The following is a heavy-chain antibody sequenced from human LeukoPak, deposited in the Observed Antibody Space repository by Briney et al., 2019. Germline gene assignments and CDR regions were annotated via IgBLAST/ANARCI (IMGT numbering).Heavy chain of an antibody. J-gene: IGHJ4*02. CDR2: INHSGST. D-gene: IGHD2-2*01. CDR3: ARLPAAANSDY. Sequence: SETLSLTCAVYGGSFSGYYWSWIRQPPGKGLEWIGEINHSGSTNYNPSLKSRVTISVDTSKNQFSLKLSSVTAADTAVYYCARLPAAANSDYWGQGTLVTVSS. CDR1: GGSFSGYY. V-gene: IGHV4-34*01.